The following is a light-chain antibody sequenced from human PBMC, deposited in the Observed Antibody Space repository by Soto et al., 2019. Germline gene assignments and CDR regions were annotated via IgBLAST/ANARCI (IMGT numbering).Light chain of an antibody. CDR1: QSISRW. Sequence: DIQITHSPSTLSASVGYRFTITCRASQSISRWLAWYQQKPGKAPQALIYDASSLKSGVPSRFSGNGSGTEFTLTISSLQPDDFATYYCQQYNTYSTFGQGTRLEIK. J-gene: IGKJ5*01. V-gene: IGKV1-5*01. CDR3: QQYNTYST. CDR2: DAS.